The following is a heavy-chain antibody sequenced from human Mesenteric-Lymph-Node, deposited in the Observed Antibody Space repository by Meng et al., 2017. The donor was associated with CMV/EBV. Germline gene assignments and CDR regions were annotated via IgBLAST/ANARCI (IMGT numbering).Heavy chain of an antibody. Sequence: SETLSLTCTVSGGSVSSGSYYWSWIRQPPGKGLEWIGYIYYNGSTNYNPSLKSRVTISVDTSKNQFSLKLSSVTAADTAVYYCARDLGEYCSNTNCYFLSGAFDIWGQGTVVTVSS. CDR2: IYYNGST. CDR1: GGSVSSGSYY. V-gene: IGHV4-61*01. CDR3: ARDLGEYCSNTNCYFLSGAFDI. J-gene: IGHJ3*02. D-gene: IGHD2-2*01.